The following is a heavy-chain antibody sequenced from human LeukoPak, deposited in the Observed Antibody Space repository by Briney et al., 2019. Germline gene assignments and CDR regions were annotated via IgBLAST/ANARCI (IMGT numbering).Heavy chain of an antibody. CDR3: ARDGCGSTSCYPVFDF. CDR1: GFTFGDYT. J-gene: IGHJ4*02. D-gene: IGHD2-2*01. V-gene: IGHV3-49*04. Sequence: PGRSLRLSCTASGFTFGDYTMSWVRQAPGKGLKWVGCIRSDAYGGTTEYAASVKGRFTISRDDSKSIAYLQMNSLKTEDTAMYYCARDGCGSTSCYPVFDFWGQGTLVTVSS. CDR2: IRSDAYGGTT.